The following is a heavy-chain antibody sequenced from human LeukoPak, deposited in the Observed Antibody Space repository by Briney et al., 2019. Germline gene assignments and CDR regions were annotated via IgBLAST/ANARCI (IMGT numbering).Heavy chain of an antibody. V-gene: IGHV3-20*04. CDR2: LNWNGGST. J-gene: IGHJ5*02. CDR3: AQHSSSWYTTGPNWFDP. D-gene: IGHD6-13*01. CDR1: GFTFDDYG. Sequence: RPGGSLRLSCAASGFTFDDYGMTWVRQAPGKGLEWVSGLNWNGGSTGYADSVKGRFTISRDNSKNTLYLQMNSLRAEDTAVYYCAQHSSSWYTTGPNWFDPWGQGTLVTVSS.